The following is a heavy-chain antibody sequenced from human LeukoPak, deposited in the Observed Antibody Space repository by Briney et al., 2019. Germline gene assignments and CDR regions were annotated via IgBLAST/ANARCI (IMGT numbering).Heavy chain of an antibody. CDR2: ISSGSHTM. CDR1: GFTFSNYP. J-gene: IGHJ4*02. V-gene: IGHV3-48*04. CDR3: VRKTLTGPVY. D-gene: IGHD3-9*01. Sequence: GGSLRLSCAASGFTFSNYPMNWVRQAPGKRLEWVSYISSGSHTMYYADSVKGRFTISRDNTKNSLYLQMNSLRAEDTAVYYCVRKTLTGPVYWGQGALVTVSS.